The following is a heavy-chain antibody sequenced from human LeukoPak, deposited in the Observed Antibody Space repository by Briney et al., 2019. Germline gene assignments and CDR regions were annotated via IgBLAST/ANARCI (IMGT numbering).Heavy chain of an antibody. CDR1: GGSFTDYF. D-gene: IGHD3-22*01. CDR3: ARGRIAKIVVVHSFHYGMDV. J-gene: IGHJ6*02. V-gene: IGHV4-34*01. Sequence: SETLSLTCNVFGGSFTDYFWTWIRQSPGKGLEWIGEINDYTGNTNYNPSLNSRVSISLEKSKNQFSLELRSVTAADTAVYYCARGRIAKIVVVHSFHYGMDVWGQGTTVTVSS. CDR2: INDYTGNT.